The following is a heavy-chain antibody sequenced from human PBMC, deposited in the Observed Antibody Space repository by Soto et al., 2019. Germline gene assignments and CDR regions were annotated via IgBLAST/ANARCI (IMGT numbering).Heavy chain of an antibody. J-gene: IGHJ6*02. V-gene: IGHV4-39*01. CDR2: IYYSGST. D-gene: IGHD3-10*01. CDR1: GCSISSSSYY. Sequence: SETLSLTCTVSGCSISSSSYYWGWIRQPPGKGQEWIGSIYYSGSTYYNPSLKSRVTISVDTSKNQFSLKLSSVTAADTAVYYCAWTGMVRGVISGDYYYGMDVWGQGTTVTVSS. CDR3: AWTGMVRGVISGDYYYGMDV.